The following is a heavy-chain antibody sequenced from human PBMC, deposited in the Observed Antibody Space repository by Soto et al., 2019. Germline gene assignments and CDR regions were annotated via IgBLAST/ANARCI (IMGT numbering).Heavy chain of an antibody. CDR3: ARSPAYYDILTGYYYMDV. D-gene: IGHD3-9*01. Sequence: ASVKVSSKASGYTFTSYYMHWVRQAPGQGLEWMGIINPSGGSTSYAQKFQGRVTMTRDTSTSTVYMELSSLRSEDTAVYYFARSPAYYDILTGYYYMDVWGKGTTVTVSS. CDR1: GYTFTSYY. J-gene: IGHJ6*03. V-gene: IGHV1-46*03. CDR2: INPSGGST.